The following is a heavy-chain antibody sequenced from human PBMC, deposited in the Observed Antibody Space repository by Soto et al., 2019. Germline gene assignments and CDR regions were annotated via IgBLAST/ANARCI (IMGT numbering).Heavy chain of an antibody. Sequence: QVQLVESGGGVVQPGRSLRLSCVASGFTFSSYGMHWVRQAPGKGLEWVAVISYDGSNKYCADSVKGRFTISRDNSKNTVYLQMNSLRADDTAVYYCAKDLSNSGYSDYWGQGTLVTVSS. CDR2: ISYDGSNK. V-gene: IGHV3-30*18. D-gene: IGHD3-10*01. J-gene: IGHJ4*02. CDR1: GFTFSSYG. CDR3: AKDLSNSGYSDY.